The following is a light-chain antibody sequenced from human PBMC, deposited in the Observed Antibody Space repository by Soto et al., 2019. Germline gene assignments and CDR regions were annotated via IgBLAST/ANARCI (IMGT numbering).Light chain of an antibody. V-gene: IGLV2-14*01. CDR1: SSDVGGYNY. CDR2: DFS. Sequence: QSVLTQPASVSGSPGQSITISCTGTSSDVGGYNYVSWYQQHPGKAPKFMIYDFSNRPSGASNRFSGSKSGNTASLTISGLQAEDEADYYCSSYTPSNTRQIVFGTGTKVTVL. CDR3: SSYTPSNTRQIV. J-gene: IGLJ1*01.